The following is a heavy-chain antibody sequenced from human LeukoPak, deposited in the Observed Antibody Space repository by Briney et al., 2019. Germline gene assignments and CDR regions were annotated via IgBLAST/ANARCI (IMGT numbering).Heavy chain of an antibody. D-gene: IGHD3-3*01. CDR2: IKQDGSEK. J-gene: IGHJ6*03. V-gene: IGHV3-7*01. Sequence: GGSLRLSCAASGFTFSNYWMSWVRQAPGKGLEWVANIKQDGSEKYYVDSVKGRFTISRDNAKNSLYLQMNSLRAEDMAVYYCASAYYDFWSGYLTPTWDYYYYMDVWGKGTTVTVSS. CDR3: ASAYYDFWSGYLTPTWDYYYYMDV. CDR1: GFTFSNYW.